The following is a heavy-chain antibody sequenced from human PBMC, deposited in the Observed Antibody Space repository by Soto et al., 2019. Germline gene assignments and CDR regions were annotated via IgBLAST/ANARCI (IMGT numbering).Heavy chain of an antibody. CDR1: GFTFSSYA. CDR3: AKSPGDIVVVPAAWYYYYMDV. V-gene: IGHV3-23*01. J-gene: IGHJ6*03. D-gene: IGHD2-2*01. Sequence: GGSLRLSCAASGFTFSSYAMSWVRQAPGKGLEWVSAISGSGGSTYYADSVKGRFTISRDNSKNTLYLQMNSLRAEDTAVYYWAKSPGDIVVVPAAWYYYYMDVWGKGTTVTVSS. CDR2: ISGSGGST.